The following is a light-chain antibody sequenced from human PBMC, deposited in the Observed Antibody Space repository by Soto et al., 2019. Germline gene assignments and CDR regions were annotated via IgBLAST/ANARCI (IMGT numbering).Light chain of an antibody. V-gene: IGLV2-14*01. J-gene: IGLJ1*01. CDR1: SSDVGGCNY. CDR3: SSYTSSSTYV. Sequence: QSVLTQHASASGSPGQSITISCPGTSSDVGGCNYVSWYQQHPGKSPNLGIHEVSNRPSGVSNRFCGSKSGNTASLTISVLQAEDEADYYCSSYTSSSTYVFGTGTKGTVL. CDR2: EVS.